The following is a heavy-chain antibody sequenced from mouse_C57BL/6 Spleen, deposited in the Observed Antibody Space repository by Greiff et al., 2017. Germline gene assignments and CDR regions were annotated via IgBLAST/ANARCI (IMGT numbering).Heavy chain of an antibody. J-gene: IGHJ3*01. Sequence: VQLKESGAGLVKPGGSLKLSCAASGFTFSSYAMSWVRQTPGKGLEWVAYISSGGDYIYYTDTVKGRFTISRDKSSNTLYLQMSRLTSEDTAMYYCTREAPNDSNYAFEDWGQGTLVTVSA. CDR3: TREAPNDSNYAFED. D-gene: IGHD2-5*01. V-gene: IGHV5-9-1*02. CDR2: ISSGGDYI. CDR1: GFTFSSYA.